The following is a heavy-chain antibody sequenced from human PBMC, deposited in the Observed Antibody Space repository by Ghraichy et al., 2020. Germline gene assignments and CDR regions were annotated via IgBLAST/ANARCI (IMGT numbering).Heavy chain of an antibody. CDR3: ARGHVLRFLEWLPPSDY. J-gene: IGHJ4*02. D-gene: IGHD3-3*01. V-gene: IGHV1-46*01. CDR1: GYTFTSYY. Sequence: ASVKVSCKASGYTFTSYYMHWVRQAPGQGLEWMGIINPSGGSTSYAQKFQGRVTMIRDTSTSTVYMELSSLRSEDTAVYYCARGHVLRFLEWLPPSDYWGQGTLVTVSS. CDR2: INPSGGST.